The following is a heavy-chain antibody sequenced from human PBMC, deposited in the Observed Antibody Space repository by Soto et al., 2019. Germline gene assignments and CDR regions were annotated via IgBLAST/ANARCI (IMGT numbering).Heavy chain of an antibody. D-gene: IGHD6-6*01. V-gene: IGHV3-11*01. CDR3: AGLYSSSSGGFDY. CDR1: GFTFSDYY. CDR2: ISSSSTI. Sequence: GGSLRLSCAASGFTFSDYYMSWIRQAPGKGLEWVSYISSSSTIYYADSVKGRFTISRDNAKNSLYLQMNSLRAEDTAVYYCAGLYSSSSGGFDYWGQGTLVTVSS. J-gene: IGHJ4*02.